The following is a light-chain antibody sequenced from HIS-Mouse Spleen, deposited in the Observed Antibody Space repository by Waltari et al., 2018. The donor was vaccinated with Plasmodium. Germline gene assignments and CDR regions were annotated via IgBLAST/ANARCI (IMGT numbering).Light chain of an antibody. CDR3: YSTDSSGNHRV. J-gene: IGLJ3*02. Sequence: SYALTQPPSVPVSPGQTARITCSAAALPHKYAYWYQQKSGQAPVLVIYEDSKRPSGIPERFSGSSSGTMATLTISGAQVEDEADYYCYSTDSSGNHRVFGGGTKLTVL. CDR1: ALPHKY. V-gene: IGLV3-10*01. CDR2: EDS.